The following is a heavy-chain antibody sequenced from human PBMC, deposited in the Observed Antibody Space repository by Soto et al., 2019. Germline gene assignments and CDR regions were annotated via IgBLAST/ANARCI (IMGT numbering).Heavy chain of an antibody. Sequence: QVQLQQWGAGLLKPSETLSLTCAVYGGSFSGYYWTWIRQPQGTGSAWIGEINHSGTTNYNPSLKSRVTISVDTSKIQFSLKLTSVTAADTAVYYCARDKITGLFDYWGEGTLATVSS. CDR3: ARDKITGLFDY. D-gene: IGHD2-8*02. J-gene: IGHJ4*02. V-gene: IGHV4-34*01. CDR1: GGSFSGYY. CDR2: INHSGTT.